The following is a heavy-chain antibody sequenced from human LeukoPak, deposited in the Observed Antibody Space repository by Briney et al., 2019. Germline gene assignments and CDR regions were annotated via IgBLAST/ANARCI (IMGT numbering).Heavy chain of an antibody. J-gene: IGHJ4*02. D-gene: IGHD1-26*01. CDR3: AKKWGVGTTTLDYFDY. Sequence: GGSLRLSCAASGFTFSNYAMSWVRQAPGKGLEWVSGISGSGGSTYYADSVKGRFTISRDNSKNTLYLQMNSLTDEDTAVYYCAKKWGVGTTTLDYFDYWGQGTLVTVSS. CDR1: GFTFSNYA. V-gene: IGHV3-23*01. CDR2: ISGSGGST.